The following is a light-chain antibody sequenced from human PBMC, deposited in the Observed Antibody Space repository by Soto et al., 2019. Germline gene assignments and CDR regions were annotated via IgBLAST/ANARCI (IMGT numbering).Light chain of an antibody. V-gene: IGKV1-27*01. CDR2: AAS. CDR3: QKYTSAPRP. Sequence: DIQMTQSPSSLSASVGDRVTITCRASQGISTYLAWYQQKPGKVPKLLIYAASTLQSGVPSRFSGSGSGTDFTLPISSLQPEDVATYYCQKYTSAPRPFGQGTKVEIK. CDR1: QGISTY. J-gene: IGKJ1*01.